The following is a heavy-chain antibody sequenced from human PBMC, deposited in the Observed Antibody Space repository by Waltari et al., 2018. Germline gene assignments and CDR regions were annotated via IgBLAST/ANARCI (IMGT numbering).Heavy chain of an antibody. Sequence: QVQLHQWGAGLLKPSETLSLTCAVSGGPFTAYSWGWIRQPPGKGLEWIGEISHSGVTHYNPSLRSRVTMSVDTIKKQVSLMLTSVTAADTAVYFCARTWGNSPPLGWFDPWGRGTRVTISS. CDR3: ARTWGNSPPLGWFDP. CDR2: ISHSGVT. CDR1: GGPFTAYS. J-gene: IGHJ5*01. V-gene: IGHV4-34*01. D-gene: IGHD7-27*01.